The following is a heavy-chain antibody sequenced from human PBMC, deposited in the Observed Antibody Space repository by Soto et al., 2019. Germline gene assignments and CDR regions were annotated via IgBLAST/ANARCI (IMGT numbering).Heavy chain of an antibody. CDR1: GGSISSSNW. Sequence: SETLSLTCAVSGGSISSSNWWSWVRQPPGKGLEWIGEIYHSGSTNYNPSLKSRVTISVDKSKNQFSLNLNSVTASDTAVYFCVSQRTTVITQAYFDYWGPGALVTVSS. CDR3: VSQRTTVITQAYFDY. D-gene: IGHD4-4*01. CDR2: IYHSGST. V-gene: IGHV4-4*02. J-gene: IGHJ4*02.